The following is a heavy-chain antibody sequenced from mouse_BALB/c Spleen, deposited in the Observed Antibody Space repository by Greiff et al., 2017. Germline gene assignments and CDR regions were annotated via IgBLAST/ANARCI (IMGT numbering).Heavy chain of an antibody. Sequence: VQLQQSGAELVRPGSSVKISCKASGYAFSSYWMNWVKQRPGQGLEWIGQIYPGDGDTNYNGKFKGKATLTADKSSSTAYMELSSLTSVDSAVYFCARGELVSFDYWGQGTTLTVSS. J-gene: IGHJ2*01. CDR2: IYPGDGDT. D-gene: IGHD4-1*01. CDR3: ARGELVSFDY. CDR1: GYAFSSYW. V-gene: IGHV1-80*01.